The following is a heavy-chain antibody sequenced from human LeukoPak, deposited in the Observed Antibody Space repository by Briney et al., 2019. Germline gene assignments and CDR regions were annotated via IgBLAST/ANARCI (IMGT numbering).Heavy chain of an antibody. CDR1: GFTFSSYW. D-gene: IGHD3-22*01. Sequence: GGSLRLSCAASGFTFSSYWMSWVRQAPGKGLEWVSAISGSGGSTYYADSVKGRFTISRDNSKNTLYLQMNSLRAEDTAVYYCAGRDYYDSSGYHNDAFDIWGQGTMVTVSS. CDR3: AGRDYYDSSGYHNDAFDI. V-gene: IGHV3-23*01. J-gene: IGHJ3*02. CDR2: ISGSGGST.